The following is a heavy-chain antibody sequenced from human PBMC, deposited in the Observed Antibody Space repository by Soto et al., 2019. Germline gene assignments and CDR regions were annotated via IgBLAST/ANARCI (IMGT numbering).Heavy chain of an antibody. J-gene: IGHJ6*02. CDR3: AVRSSGSLSPYYYGMDV. Sequence: KVSCKASGGTFSSYAISWVRQAPGQGLEWMGGIIPIFGTANYAQKFQGRVTITADKSTSTAYMELSSLRSEDTAVYYCAVRSSGSLSPYYYGMDVWGQGTPVTVYS. D-gene: IGHD6-6*01. CDR1: GGTFSSYA. V-gene: IGHV1-69*06. CDR2: IIPIFGTA.